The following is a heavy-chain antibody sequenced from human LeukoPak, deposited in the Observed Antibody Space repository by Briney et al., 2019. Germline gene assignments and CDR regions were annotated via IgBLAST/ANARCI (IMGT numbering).Heavy chain of an antibody. D-gene: IGHD3-22*01. CDR2: ISAYNGNT. Sequence: GASVKVSCKASGYTFTSYGISWVRQAPGQGREWMGWISAYNGNTNYAQKLQGRVTMTTDTSTSTAYMELRSLRSDDTAVYYCARGTYDSSGYYSPGDYWGQGTLVTVSS. J-gene: IGHJ4*02. V-gene: IGHV1-18*01. CDR1: GYTFTSYG. CDR3: ARGTYDSSGYYSPGDY.